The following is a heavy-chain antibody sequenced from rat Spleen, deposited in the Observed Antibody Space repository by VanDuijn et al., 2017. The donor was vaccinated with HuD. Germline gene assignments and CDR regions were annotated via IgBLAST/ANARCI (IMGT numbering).Heavy chain of an antibody. CDR3: ARHSNWGFDY. J-gene: IGHJ2*01. CDR1: GFTFNNYW. D-gene: IGHD5-1*01. CDR2: IINTGGST. Sequence: EVQLVESGGGLVQPGRSLKLSCVASGFTFNNYWMTWIRQAPGKGLEWVVSIINTGGSTYYLDSVKGRFTISRDNAESTLYLQMNSLRSEDTATYYCARHSNWGFDYWGQGVMVTVSS. V-gene: IGHV5-31*01.